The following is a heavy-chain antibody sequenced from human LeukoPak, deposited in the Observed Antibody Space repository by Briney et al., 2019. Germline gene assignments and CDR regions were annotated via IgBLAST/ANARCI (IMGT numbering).Heavy chain of an antibody. CDR2: ISAYNGNT. CDR1: GYTFTSYG. Sequence: ASVKVSCKASGYTFTSYGISWVRRAPGQGLEWMGWISAYNGNTNYAQKLQGRVTMTTDTSTSTAYMELRSLRSDDTAVYYCARVLEVWGSYRSRRGFDYWGQGTLVTVSS. J-gene: IGHJ4*02. CDR3: ARVLEVWGSYRSRRGFDY. V-gene: IGHV1-18*01. D-gene: IGHD3-16*02.